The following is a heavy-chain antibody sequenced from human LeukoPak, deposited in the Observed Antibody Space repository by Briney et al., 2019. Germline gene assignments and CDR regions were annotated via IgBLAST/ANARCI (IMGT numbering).Heavy chain of an antibody. V-gene: IGHV2-5*01. CDR3: AHRRPLGTMIDPEGFDY. D-gene: IGHD3-22*01. CDR2: IYWNDDK. CDR1: GFSLSTSGVG. Sequence: SGPTLVNPTQTLTLTCTFSGFSLSTSGVGVGWIRQPPGKALEWLALIYWNDDKRYSPSLKSRLTITKDTSKNQVVLTMTNMDPVDTATYYCAHRRPLGTMIDPEGFDYWGQGTLVTVSS. J-gene: IGHJ4*02.